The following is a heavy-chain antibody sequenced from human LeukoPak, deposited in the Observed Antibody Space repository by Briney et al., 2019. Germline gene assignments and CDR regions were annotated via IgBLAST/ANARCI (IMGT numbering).Heavy chain of an antibody. CDR3: ASRITMVRGVIITYYGMDV. J-gene: IGHJ6*02. D-gene: IGHD3-10*01. V-gene: IGHV1-8*01. Sequence: ASVKVSCKASGYTFTSYDINWVRQATGQGLEWMGWMNPNSGNTGYAQKFQGRVTMTRNTSISTAYMELSSLRSEDTAVYYCASRITMVRGVIITYYGMDVWGQGTTVTVSS. CDR2: MNPNSGNT. CDR1: GYTFTSYD.